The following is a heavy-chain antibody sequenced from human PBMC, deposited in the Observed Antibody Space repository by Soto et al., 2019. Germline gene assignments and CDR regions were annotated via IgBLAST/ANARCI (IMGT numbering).Heavy chain of an antibody. CDR3: ARENDYYDSSGPADY. D-gene: IGHD3-22*01. Sequence: GGSLRLSCAASGFTFSSYGMHWVRQAPGKGLEWVAVIWYDGSNKYYADSVKGRFTISRDNSKNTLYLQMNSLRAEDTAVYYCARENDYYDSSGPADYWGQGTLVTVSS. V-gene: IGHV3-33*01. CDR2: IWYDGSNK. J-gene: IGHJ4*02. CDR1: GFTFSSYG.